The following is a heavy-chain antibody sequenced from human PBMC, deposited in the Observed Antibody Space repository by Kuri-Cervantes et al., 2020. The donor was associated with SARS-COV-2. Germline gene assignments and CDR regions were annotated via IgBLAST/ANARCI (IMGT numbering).Heavy chain of an antibody. CDR1: GFTVSSNY. Sequence: GESLKISCAASGFTVSSNYMSWVRQAPGKGLEWVSVIYSGGSTYYADSVKGRFTISRDNAKNSLYLQMNSLRAEDTAVYYCARDHLPLWFGESPGSAFDIWGQGTMVTVSS. V-gene: IGHV3-53*01. CDR2: IYSGGST. CDR3: ARDHLPLWFGESPGSAFDI. D-gene: IGHD3-10*01. J-gene: IGHJ3*02.